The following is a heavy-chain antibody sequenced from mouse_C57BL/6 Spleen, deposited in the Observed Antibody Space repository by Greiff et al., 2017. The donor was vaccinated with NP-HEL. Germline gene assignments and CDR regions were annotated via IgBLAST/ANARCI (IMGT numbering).Heavy chain of an antibody. D-gene: IGHD1-1*01. V-gene: IGHV1-74*01. CDR3: AIEGYYGIYYAMDY. CDR2: IHPSDSDT. J-gene: IGHJ4*01. CDR1: GYTFTSYW. Sequence: VQLQQPGAELVKPGASVKVSCKASGYTFTSYWMHWVKQRPGQGLEWIGRIHPSDSDTNYNQKFKGKATLTVDKSSSTAYMQLSSLTSEDSAVYYCAIEGYYGIYYAMDYWGQGTSVTVSS.